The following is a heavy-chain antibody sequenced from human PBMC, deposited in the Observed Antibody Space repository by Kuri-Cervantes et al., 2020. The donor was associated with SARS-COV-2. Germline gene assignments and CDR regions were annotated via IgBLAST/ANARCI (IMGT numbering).Heavy chain of an antibody. D-gene: IGHD1-14*01. CDR2: IYHSGNT. V-gene: IGHV4-59*12. Sequence: SESLSLTCTVAGGSISSDYWGWLRQPPGKGLEWIGYIYHSGNTYYNPSLKSRVTISVDRSKNQFSLKLSPVTAADTAVYYCARADNGASWFDLWGQGTLVTVSS. J-gene: IGHJ5*02. CDR3: ARADNGASWFDL. CDR1: GGSISSDY.